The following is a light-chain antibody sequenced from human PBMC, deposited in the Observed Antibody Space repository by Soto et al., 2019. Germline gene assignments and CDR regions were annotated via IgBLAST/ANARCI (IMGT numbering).Light chain of an antibody. V-gene: IGKV3-11*01. CDR3: QQRSNWPRT. CDR1: QSVSSY. J-gene: IGKJ4*01. Sequence: EIVLTQSPATLSLSPGERATLSCSASQSVSSYLAWYQQKPGQAPRLLIYDASNRATGIPARFSGSGSGTDFTLTISSLEPEDFAVYYWQQRSNWPRTFGGGTKVEIK. CDR2: DAS.